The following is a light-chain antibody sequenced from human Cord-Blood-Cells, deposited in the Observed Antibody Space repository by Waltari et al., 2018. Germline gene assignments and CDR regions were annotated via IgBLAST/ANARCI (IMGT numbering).Light chain of an antibody. CDR2: AAS. CDR1: QGISSY. J-gene: IGKJ3*01. V-gene: IGKV1-9*01. Sequence: DIQSNPSPYLLSASVGDRVTITCRASQGISSYLAWYQQKPGKAPKLLIYAASTLQSGVPSRFSGSGSGTEFTLTISCLQPEDFATYYCQQLNSYLFTFGPGTKVDIK. CDR3: QQLNSYLFT.